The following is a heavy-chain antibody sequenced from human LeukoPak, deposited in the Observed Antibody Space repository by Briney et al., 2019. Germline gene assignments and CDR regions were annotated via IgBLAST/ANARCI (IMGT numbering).Heavy chain of an antibody. D-gene: IGHD2-8*01. CDR2: IFSDDRR. Sequence: PGGSLRLSCAASGFTVSSNFVTWVRQAPGKGLEWVSVIFSDDRRDYADSVKGRFTISRDSSKNTVFLQVNSLRVEDTAVYYCATGSAGSSYESWGQGTLVTVPS. CDR1: GFTVSSNF. V-gene: IGHV3-66*01. J-gene: IGHJ5*02. CDR3: ATGSAGSSYES.